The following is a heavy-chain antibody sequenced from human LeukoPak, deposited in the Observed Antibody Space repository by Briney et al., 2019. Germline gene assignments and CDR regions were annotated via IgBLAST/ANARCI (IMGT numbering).Heavy chain of an antibody. D-gene: IGHD3-10*01. J-gene: IGHJ4*02. CDR1: GGSISSNSNDY. CDR3: ARRRGFHDY. CDR2: IFYSGIT. Sequence: SETLSLTCTVSGGSISSNSNDYWAWIRQPPGKGLEWIGSIFYSGITYYNPSLKSRVTMSVDTSKNQFSLKLNSMTAADTAIYYCARRRGFHDYWGQGTLVTVSS. V-gene: IGHV4-39*01.